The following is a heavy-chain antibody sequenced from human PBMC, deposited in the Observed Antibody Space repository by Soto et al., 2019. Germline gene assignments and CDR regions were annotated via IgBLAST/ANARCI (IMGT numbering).Heavy chain of an antibody. Sequence: ESGGGAVQPGRSLRVSCAASGFTFSSYGMHWVRQAPGEGLEWVAVISYDGSDKYYADSVKGRFTISRDNSKNTLYLQMNRLRAEDTAVYYCARERTYQVSGDDALDVWGQGTMLTVSS. CDR2: ISYDGSDK. J-gene: IGHJ3*01. V-gene: IGHV3-30*03. CDR1: GFTFSSYG. D-gene: IGHD2-2*01. CDR3: ARERTYQVSGDDALDV.